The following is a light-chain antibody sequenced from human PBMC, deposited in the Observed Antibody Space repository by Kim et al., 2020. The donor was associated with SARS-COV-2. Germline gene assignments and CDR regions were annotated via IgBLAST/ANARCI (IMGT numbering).Light chain of an antibody. V-gene: IGKV1-17*01. CDR3: LQYNTYPLT. J-gene: IGKJ2*01. CDR1: QVIRDD. CDR2: AAS. Sequence: SATVGGRVTIPCRASQVIRDDLGWYQQKLGTAPKRLIYAASNLQSGVPSRFSGSGSGTEFTLTISSLQPEDFATYYCLQYNTYPLTFGQGTKLEI.